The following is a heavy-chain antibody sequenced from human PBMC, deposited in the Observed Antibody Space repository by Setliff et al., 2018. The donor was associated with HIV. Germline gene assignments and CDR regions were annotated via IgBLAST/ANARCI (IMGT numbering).Heavy chain of an antibody. J-gene: IGHJ5*02. CDR1: GFTFSTYS. V-gene: IGHV3-21*01. Sequence: NPGGSLRLSCAASGFTFSTYSMNWVRQAPGKGLEWVSSISDSANYIYYANPVKGRFTISRDNAKNSLYLQMDSLRAEDTAVYYCARGEGYCSGGSCYYSWVDPWGGGTLFTVSS. CDR3: ARGEGYCSGGSCYYSWVDP. D-gene: IGHD2-15*01. CDR2: ISDSANYI.